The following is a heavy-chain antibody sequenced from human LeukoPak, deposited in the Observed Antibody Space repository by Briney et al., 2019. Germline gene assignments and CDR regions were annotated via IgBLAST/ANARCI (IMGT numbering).Heavy chain of an antibody. CDR2: IIPIFGTA. CDR1: GGTFSSYA. Sequence: SVKVSCKASGGTFSSYAISWVRQAPGQGLEWMGGIIPIFGTANYAQEFQGRVTITADESTSTAYMELSSLRSEDTAVYYCARDQGYCSSTSCLYSSSSSKVAFDVWGQGTMATVSS. D-gene: IGHD2-2*01. J-gene: IGHJ3*01. CDR3: ARDQGYCSSTSCLYSSSSSKVAFDV. V-gene: IGHV1-69*01.